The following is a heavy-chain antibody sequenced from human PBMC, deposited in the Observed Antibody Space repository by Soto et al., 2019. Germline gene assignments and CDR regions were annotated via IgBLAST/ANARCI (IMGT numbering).Heavy chain of an antibody. CDR3: ARMDGLVRGITKNWFDP. V-gene: IGHV5-10-1*01. Sequence: GESLKISCKGSGYSFTRYWISWVRQMPGKGLEWMGRIDPSDSYTNYGPSFQGHVTMSVDKSTSTAYLQWSSLKASDTAMYYCARMDGLVRGITKNWFDPWCQGTLVTVSS. J-gene: IGHJ5*02. CDR1: GYSFTRYW. CDR2: IDPSDSYT. D-gene: IGHD3-10*01.